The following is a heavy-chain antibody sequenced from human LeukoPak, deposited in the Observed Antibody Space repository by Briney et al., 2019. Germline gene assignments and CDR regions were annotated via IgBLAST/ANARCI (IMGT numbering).Heavy chain of an antibody. D-gene: IGHD3-22*01. CDR2: IYYSGST. CDR1: GGSFSSYY. Sequence: SETLSLTCAVYGGSFSSYYWGWIRQPPGKGLEWIGSIYYSGSTYYNPSLKSRVTISVDTSKNQFSLKLSSVTAADTAVYYCASLSYDSSPLGGSTFDPWGQGTLVTVSS. V-gene: IGHV4-39*01. CDR3: ASLSYDSSPLGGSTFDP. J-gene: IGHJ5*02.